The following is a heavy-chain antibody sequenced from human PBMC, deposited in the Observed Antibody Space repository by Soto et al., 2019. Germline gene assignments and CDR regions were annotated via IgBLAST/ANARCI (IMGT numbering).Heavy chain of an antibody. D-gene: IGHD6-6*01. J-gene: IGHJ6*02. CDR2: NYYSGIT. CDR1: GGSISSGGYY. CDR3: ARGSSIAGLDYGMDV. V-gene: IGHV4-31*03. Sequence: PSEILSLTCTVSGGSISSGGYYWTWIRQHPGKGLEWIGYNYYSGITYYNPSLKSRVTISLDTSKNQFSLKLSSVTAGDTAVYYCARGSSIAGLDYGMDVWGQGTTVTASS.